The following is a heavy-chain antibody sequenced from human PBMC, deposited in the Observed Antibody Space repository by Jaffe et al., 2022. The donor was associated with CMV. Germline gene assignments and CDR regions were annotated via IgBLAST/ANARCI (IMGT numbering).Heavy chain of an antibody. Sequence: EVQLVESGGGLVQPGGSLRLSCAASGFTFSSYAMNWVRQAPGKGLEWVSSISGSSDNTYYADSVKGRFTISRDYSKNTLFLQMNSLRAEDTAVYYCAKDGALDYLTYYYMDVWGKGTTVTVSS. CDR2: ISGSSDNT. V-gene: IGHV3-23*04. CDR3: AKDGALDYLTYYYMDV. J-gene: IGHJ6*03. D-gene: IGHD4-17*01. CDR1: GFTFSSYA.